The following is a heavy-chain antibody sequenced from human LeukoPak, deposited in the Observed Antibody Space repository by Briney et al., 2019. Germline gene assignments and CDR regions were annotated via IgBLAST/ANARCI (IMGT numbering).Heavy chain of an antibody. D-gene: IGHD6-13*01. CDR2: IYSGGST. Sequence: GGSLRLSCAASGFTVSSNYMSWVRQAPGKGLEWVSVIYSGGSTYYADSVKGRFTISRDNSKNTLYLQMNSLRVEDTAVYYCARGPPYGGSSWNYYFDYWGQGTLVTVSS. J-gene: IGHJ4*02. CDR1: GFTVSSNY. CDR3: ARGPPYGGSSWNYYFDY. V-gene: IGHV3-53*01.